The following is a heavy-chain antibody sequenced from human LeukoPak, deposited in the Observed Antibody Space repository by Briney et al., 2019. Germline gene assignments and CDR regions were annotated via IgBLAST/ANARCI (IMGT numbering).Heavy chain of an antibody. J-gene: IGHJ4*02. CDR3: ARGHDTINFEY. V-gene: IGHV4-4*07. D-gene: IGHD5-24*01. CDR2: IYTSGTT. CDR1: GAAISSYF. Sequence: SETLSLTCTFSGAAISSYFWSWLRQPAGRGMEWIGRIYTSGTTNYNPSLKSRVTMSVYTSKNQFSLKLSSVTAADTAVYYCARGHDTINFEYWGQGTLVTVSS.